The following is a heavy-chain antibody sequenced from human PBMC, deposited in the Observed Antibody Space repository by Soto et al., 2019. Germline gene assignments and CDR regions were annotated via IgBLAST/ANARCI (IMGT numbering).Heavy chain of an antibody. J-gene: IGHJ3*02. CDR3: ARELAAADAFDI. V-gene: IGHV3-74*01. CDR1: GFTFSSYW. CDR2: INSDGSST. D-gene: IGHD6-13*01. Sequence: GGSLRLSCAASGFTFSSYWMHWVRQAPVKGLVWVSRINSDGSSTSYADSVKGRFTISRDNAKNTLYLQMNSLRAEDTAVYYCARELAAADAFDIWGQGTMVTVSS.